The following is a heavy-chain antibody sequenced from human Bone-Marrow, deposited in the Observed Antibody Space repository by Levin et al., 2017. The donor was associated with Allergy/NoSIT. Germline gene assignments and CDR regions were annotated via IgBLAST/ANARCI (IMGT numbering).Heavy chain of an antibody. CDR3: ASLRGWYNH. V-gene: IGHV1-2*02. CDR2: INPNSGGT. J-gene: IGHJ5*02. Sequence: ASVKVSCKASGYTFIDYYIHWVRQAPGQGLEWMGWINPNSGGTEYAQKFQDRVTLARDTSISTVYLYMSSLRSDDTAMYYCASLRGWYNHWGQGSLVTVSS. CDR1: GYTFIDYY.